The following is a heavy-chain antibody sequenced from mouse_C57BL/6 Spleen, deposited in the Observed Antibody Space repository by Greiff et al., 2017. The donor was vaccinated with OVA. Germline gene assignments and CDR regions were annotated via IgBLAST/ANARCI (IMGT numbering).Heavy chain of an antibody. J-gene: IGHJ1*03. CDR1: GYSITSDY. Sequence: EVMLVESGPGLAKPSQTLSLTCSVTGYSITSDYWNWIRNFPGHKLEYMGYISYSSSTYYNPSLKSRISITRDTSKNQYYLQLNSVTTEDTATYYCARKCYYSNYSWYFDVWGTGTTVTVSS. D-gene: IGHD2-5*01. CDR2: ISYSSST. V-gene: IGHV3-8*01. CDR3: ARKCYYSNYSWYFDV.